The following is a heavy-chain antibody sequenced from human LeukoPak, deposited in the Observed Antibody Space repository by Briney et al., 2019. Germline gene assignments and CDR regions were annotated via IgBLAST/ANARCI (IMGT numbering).Heavy chain of an antibody. CDR2: ISAYNGNT. V-gene: IGHV1-18*01. Sequence: ASVTVSCKASGYTFTSYGISWVRQAPGQGLEWMGWISAYNGNTNYAQKLQGRVTMTTDTSTSTAYMELRSLRSDDTAVYYCARGRFTMVRGVIIASRYYYYYMDVWGKGTTVTVSS. CDR3: ARGRFTMVRGVIIASRYYYYYMDV. CDR1: GYTFTSYG. D-gene: IGHD3-10*01. J-gene: IGHJ6*03.